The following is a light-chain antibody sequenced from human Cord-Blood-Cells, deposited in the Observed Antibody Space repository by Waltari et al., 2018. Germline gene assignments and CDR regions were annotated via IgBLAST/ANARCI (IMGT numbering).Light chain of an antibody. CDR3: CSYAGSYTHYV. CDR2: DVS. Sequence: QSALTQPRSVSGSPGQSVTISCPGTSSDVGGYNYVPWYQQHPGKAPKLMIYDVSKRPSGVPDRFSGSKSGNTASLTISGLQAEDEADYYCCSYAGSYTHYVFGTGTKVTVL. V-gene: IGLV2-11*01. J-gene: IGLJ1*01. CDR1: SSDVGGYNY.